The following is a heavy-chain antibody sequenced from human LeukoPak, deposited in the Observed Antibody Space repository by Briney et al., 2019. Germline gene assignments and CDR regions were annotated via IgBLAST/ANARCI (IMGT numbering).Heavy chain of an antibody. J-gene: IGHJ4*02. V-gene: IGHV3-15*01. D-gene: IGHD2-21*02. CDR1: GFTFTNAW. CDR3: TPLVVVTAADY. CDR2: IISKTDGGTT. Sequence: GSLRLSCAASGFTFTNAWMSWVRQAPGKGLEWVGRIISKTDGGTTDYAAPVKGRFTISRDDSRNTLYLQMNSLKTEDTAVYYCTPLVVVTAADYWGQGTLVTVSS.